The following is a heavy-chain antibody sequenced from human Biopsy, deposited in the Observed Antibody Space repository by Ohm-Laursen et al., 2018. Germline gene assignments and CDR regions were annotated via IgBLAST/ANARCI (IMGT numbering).Heavy chain of an antibody. Sequence: TQTLTLTCSFSGFSLSARGMCVSWIRQAPGKALEWLARVDWDDYKDYSAYLQTKLSISKDTSNDQVVLTVNNVDPADTATYYCARTPILIVSAGLVYRHRRHLQGMDVWGQGIAVTVS. CDR2: VDWDDYK. J-gene: IGHJ6*02. D-gene: IGHD6-13*01. V-gene: IGHV2-70*11. CDR1: GFSLSARGMC. CDR3: ARTPILIVSAGLVYRHRRHLQGMDV.